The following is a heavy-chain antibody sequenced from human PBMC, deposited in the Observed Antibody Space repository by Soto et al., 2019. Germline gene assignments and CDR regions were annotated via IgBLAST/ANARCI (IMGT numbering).Heavy chain of an antibody. J-gene: IGHJ4*02. CDR3: AREGPDIVATLFDY. D-gene: IGHD5-12*01. V-gene: IGHV3-33*01. Sequence: TGGSLRLSCAASGFTFSSYGMHWVRQAPGKGLEWVAVIWYDGSNKYYADSVKGRFTISRDNSKNTLYLQMNSLRAEDTAVYYCAREGPDIVATLFDYCGQGTLVTVSS. CDR1: GFTFSSYG. CDR2: IWYDGSNK.